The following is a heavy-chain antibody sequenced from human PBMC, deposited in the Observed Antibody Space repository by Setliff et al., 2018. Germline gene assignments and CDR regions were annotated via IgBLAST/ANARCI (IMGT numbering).Heavy chain of an antibody. V-gene: IGHV3-15*01. Sequence: GGSLRLSCAVSGLRFSDAWVSWVRQAPGEGLEWAGRIKSYGSGGTIDYAAPVEGRFTISRDDSKNTVYLQMSSLKIEDTAVYYCVHNADFIGTFNTWGQGTMVTVSS. CDR3: VHNADFIGTFNT. CDR2: IKSYGSGGTI. J-gene: IGHJ3*01. D-gene: IGHD2-8*01. CDR1: GLRFSDAW.